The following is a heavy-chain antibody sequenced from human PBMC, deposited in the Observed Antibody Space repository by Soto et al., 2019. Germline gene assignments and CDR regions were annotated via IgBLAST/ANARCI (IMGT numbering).Heavy chain of an antibody. CDR2: IYYSGST. D-gene: IGHD3-10*01. V-gene: IGHV4-31*03. Sequence: LSLTCTVSGGSISSGGYYWSWIRQHPGKGLEWIGYIYYSGSTYYKPSLKSRVTISVDTSKNQFSLKLSSVTAADTAVYYCARDRVSEFDPWGQGTLVTVSS. J-gene: IGHJ5*02. CDR3: ARDRVSEFDP. CDR1: GGSISSGGYY.